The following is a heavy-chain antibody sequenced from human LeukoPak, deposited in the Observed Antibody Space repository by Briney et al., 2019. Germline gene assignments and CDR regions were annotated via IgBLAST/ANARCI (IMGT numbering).Heavy chain of an antibody. V-gene: IGHV1-2*02. D-gene: IGHD3-22*01. Sequence: GASVKVSCKASGYTFTGYYMHWVRQAPGQGLEWVGWINPNSGDTNYAQKFQGRVTMTRDTSISTAYMELSRLRSDDTAVYYCARDGFYDSSGYHIIDYWGQGTLVTVSS. CDR2: INPNSGDT. J-gene: IGHJ4*02. CDR1: GYTFTGYY. CDR3: ARDGFYDSSGYHIIDY.